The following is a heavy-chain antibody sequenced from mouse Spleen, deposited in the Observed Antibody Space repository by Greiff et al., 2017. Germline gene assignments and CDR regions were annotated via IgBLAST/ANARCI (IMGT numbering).Heavy chain of an antibody. CDR2: IDPSDSYT. CDR1: GYTFTSYW. CDR3: ARGVFDY. V-gene: IGHV1-69*02. J-gene: IGHJ2*01. Sequence: VQLQQPGAELVKPGASVKLSCKASGYTFTSYWMHWVKQRPGQGLEWIGEIDPSDSYTNYNQKFKGKATLTVDKSSSTAYMQLSSLTSEDSAVYYCARGVFDYWGQGTTLTVSS.